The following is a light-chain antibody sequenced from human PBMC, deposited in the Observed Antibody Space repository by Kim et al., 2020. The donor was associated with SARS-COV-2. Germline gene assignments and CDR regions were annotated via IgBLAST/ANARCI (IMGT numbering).Light chain of an antibody. CDR3: CSYAGSYSYV. CDR2: DVN. CDR1: SSDVGRFTY. V-gene: IGLV2-11*01. Sequence: QSALTQPRSVSGSPGQSVTISCSGTSSDVGRFTYVSWYQQHPDKAPKLMIFDVNNRPSGVPDRFSGSKSGNTASLTISGLQADDEADYYCCSYAGSYSYVFGTGTKVTVL. J-gene: IGLJ1*01.